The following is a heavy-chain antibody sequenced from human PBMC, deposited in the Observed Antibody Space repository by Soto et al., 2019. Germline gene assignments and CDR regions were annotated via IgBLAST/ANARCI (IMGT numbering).Heavy chain of an antibody. V-gene: IGHV3-21*01. D-gene: IGHD1-26*01. J-gene: IGHJ4*02. CDR1: GFTFSTYT. CDR2: INGRSNNV. Sequence: EVQVVESGGGLVKPGGWLRPSCVFSGFTFSTYTMNWVRQAPGKGLEWVSSINGRSNNVYYADSVKCRFTISRDNAKNSLYLQMDRLRAEDTAIYYCAREDGVVGSSSAFDHWGLGTLVTVSS. CDR3: AREDGVVGSSSAFDH.